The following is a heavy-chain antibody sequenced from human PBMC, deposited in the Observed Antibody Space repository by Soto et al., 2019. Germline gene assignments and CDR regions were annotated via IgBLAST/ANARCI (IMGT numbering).Heavy chain of an antibody. CDR1: GGSMSSSSYD. V-gene: IGHV4-39*01. J-gene: IGHJ3*02. CDR2: IYYSGST. D-gene: IGHD4-17*01. CDR3: ERHMTTGTRDAFDI. Sequence: EPLSLTCTDSGGSMSSSSYDWGWIRQPPGKGREWIGSIYYSGSTYYNPSLNSRVTISVDTSKNQFYLKLSSVTAADTAVYYCERHMTTGTRDAFDIWGQGTMVT.